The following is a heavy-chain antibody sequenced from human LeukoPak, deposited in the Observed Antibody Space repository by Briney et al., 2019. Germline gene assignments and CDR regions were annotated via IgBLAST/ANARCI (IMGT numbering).Heavy chain of an antibody. V-gene: IGHV4-31*03. CDR1: GGSISSGGYY. D-gene: IGHD5-12*01. CDR2: IYYSGST. J-gene: IGHJ4*02. Sequence: SETLSLTCTVSGGSISSGGYYWSWLRQHPGKGLEWIGYIYYSGSTHYNPSLKSRVTMSVDTSKNQFSLKLSSVTAADTAVYYCARADRYSGYDFRGGSFDYWGQGTLVTVSS. CDR3: ARADRYSGYDFRGGSFDY.